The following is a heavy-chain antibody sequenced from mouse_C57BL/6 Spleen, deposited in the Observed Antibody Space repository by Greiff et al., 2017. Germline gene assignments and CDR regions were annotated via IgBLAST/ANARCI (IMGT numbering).Heavy chain of an antibody. J-gene: IGHJ1*03. CDR1: GFNIKDYY. CDR2: IDPEDGDT. CDR3: TTSTVVESWYFDV. Sequence: VQLQQSGAELVRPGASVKLSCTASGFNIKDYYMHWVKQRPEQGLEWIGRIDPEDGDTAYAPKFQGKATWTADTSSNTADLQLSSLTSEDTAVYYCTTSTVVESWYFDVWGTGTTVTVSS. V-gene: IGHV14-1*01. D-gene: IGHD1-1*01.